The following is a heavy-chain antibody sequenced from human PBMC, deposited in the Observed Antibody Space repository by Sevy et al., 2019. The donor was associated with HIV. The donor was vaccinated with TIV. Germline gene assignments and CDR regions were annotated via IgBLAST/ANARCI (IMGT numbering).Heavy chain of an antibody. V-gene: IGHV4-31*11. CDR2: IYHLGST. CDR1: GGSVSSDNYY. CDR3: AREAGYCSNGVCYTGWFDP. Sequence: SETLSLTCAVSGGSVSSDNYYWTWIRQHPGKGLEWIGYIYHLGSTSSNPSLKSRVTISVDTSKNQFSLKLRSVTAAGPAVYFCAREAGYCSNGVCYTGWFDPWGQGTLVTVS. J-gene: IGHJ5*02. D-gene: IGHD2-8*01.